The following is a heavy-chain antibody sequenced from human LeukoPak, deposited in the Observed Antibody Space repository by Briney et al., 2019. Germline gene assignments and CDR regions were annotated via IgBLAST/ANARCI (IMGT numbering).Heavy chain of an antibody. Sequence: GGSLRLSCAASGFTFYDYAMHWGRHAPGKGLEWVSGISWNSGSIGYADSVKGLFTISRDNAKNSLYLQMNSLRAEDTALYYCAKGYCSGGSCTYGMDVWGQGTTVTVSS. CDR2: ISWNSGSI. J-gene: IGHJ6*02. CDR1: GFTFYDYA. V-gene: IGHV3-9*01. CDR3: AKGYCSGGSCTYGMDV. D-gene: IGHD2-15*01.